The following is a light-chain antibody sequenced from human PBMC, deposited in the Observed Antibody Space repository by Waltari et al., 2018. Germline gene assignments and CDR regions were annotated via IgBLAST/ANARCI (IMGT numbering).Light chain of an antibody. CDR2: AVN. V-gene: IGLV2-14*03. J-gene: IGLJ3*02. CDR1: SSDVGTYNY. CDR3: SSYTNSSTVVV. Sequence: QSALTQSASVSGSPGQSITISCTGSSSDVGTYNYVSWYQQHTGKAPKLVIYAVNNRPSGVSNRFSGSKSGNTASLTISGLQAEDEADYYCSSYTNSSTVVVFGGGTKVTVL.